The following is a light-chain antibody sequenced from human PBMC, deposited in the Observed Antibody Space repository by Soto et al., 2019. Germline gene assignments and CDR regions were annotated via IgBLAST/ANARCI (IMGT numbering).Light chain of an antibody. CDR3: QQYASSPLT. Sequence: EIVLTQSPGTLSLSSGERATLSCRASQSVRSNYLAWYQQKPGQAPRLLIYGASSRATGIPDRFGESGSGKDFTHTVSRLEPEDFAVYYCQQYASSPLTFGGGTKVEIK. V-gene: IGKV3-20*01. CDR2: GAS. CDR1: QSVRSNY. J-gene: IGKJ4*01.